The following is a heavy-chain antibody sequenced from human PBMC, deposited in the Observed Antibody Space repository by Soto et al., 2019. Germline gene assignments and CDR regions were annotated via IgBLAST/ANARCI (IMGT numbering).Heavy chain of an antibody. Sequence: GGSLRLSCAASGFTFSSYAMHWVRQAPGKGLEWVAVISYDGSNKYYADSVKGRFTISRDNSKNTLYLQMNSLRAEDTAVYYCARDLTMQLRFLEWSPYYYYYGMDVWGQGTTVTVSS. D-gene: IGHD3-3*01. J-gene: IGHJ6*02. CDR3: ARDLTMQLRFLEWSPYYYYYGMDV. CDR2: ISYDGSNK. CDR1: GFTFSSYA. V-gene: IGHV3-30*04.